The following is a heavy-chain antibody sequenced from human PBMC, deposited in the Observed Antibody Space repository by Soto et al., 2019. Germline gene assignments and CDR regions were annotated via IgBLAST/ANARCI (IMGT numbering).Heavy chain of an antibody. J-gene: IGHJ6*02. CDR1: GGSFSSNG. D-gene: IGHD2-2*02. CDR2: IIPMFRRP. Sequence: QVQVVQSGAEVKKPGSSVKVSCKASGGSFSSNGISWVRQAPGQGLEWVGGIIPMFRRPNYAQEFRARATSNADESSNPVYMDLSSVRSDDTAVYYCVRGTRDCRTTSFYTPKGSFYYGMAVWGQGTTVTVSS. V-gene: IGHV1-69*01. CDR3: VRGTRDCRTTSFYTPKGSFYYGMAV.